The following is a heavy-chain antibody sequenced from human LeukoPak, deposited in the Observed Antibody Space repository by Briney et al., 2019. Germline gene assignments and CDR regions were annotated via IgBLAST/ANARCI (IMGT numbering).Heavy chain of an antibody. J-gene: IGHJ3*02. CDR3: ARDRKSSGYYDVYAFDI. CDR2: IYYSGST. Sequence: PSETLSLTCTVSGGSISSYYWSWIRQPPGKGLEWIGYIYYSGSTNYNPSLKGRVTISVDTSKNQFSLKLSSVTAADTAVYYCARDRKSSGYYDVYAFDIWGQGTMVTVSS. D-gene: IGHD3-22*01. CDR1: GGSISSYY. V-gene: IGHV4-59*01.